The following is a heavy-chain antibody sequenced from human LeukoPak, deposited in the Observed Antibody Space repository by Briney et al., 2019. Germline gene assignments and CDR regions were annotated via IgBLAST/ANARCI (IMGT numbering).Heavy chain of an antibody. D-gene: IGHD1-1*01. CDR2: IYTSGST. J-gene: IGHJ4*02. CDR3: ARESPLERRIRAFDY. V-gene: IGHV4-4*07. Sequence: SETLSLTCTVSGGSISSYQWTWIRQPAGKGLEWIGRIYTSGSTNYNPSLKSRVTISVDTSKSQFSLKLSSVTAADTAVYYCARESPLERRIRAFDYWGQGTLATVSS. CDR1: GGSISSYQ.